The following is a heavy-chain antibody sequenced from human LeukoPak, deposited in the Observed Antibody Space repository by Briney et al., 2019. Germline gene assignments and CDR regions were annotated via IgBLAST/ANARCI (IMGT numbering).Heavy chain of an antibody. CDR2: INPNSGGT. J-gene: IGHJ4*02. CDR3: ARGPPRAQVLGGIAAVTPDY. Sequence: ASVKVSCKASGYTFTGYYMHWVRQAPGQGLEWMGWINPNSGGTNYAQKFQGRVTMTRDTSISTAYMELSRLRSDDTAVYYCARGPPRAQVLGGIAAVTPDYWGQGTLVTVSS. D-gene: IGHD6-13*01. V-gene: IGHV1-2*02. CDR1: GYTFTGYY.